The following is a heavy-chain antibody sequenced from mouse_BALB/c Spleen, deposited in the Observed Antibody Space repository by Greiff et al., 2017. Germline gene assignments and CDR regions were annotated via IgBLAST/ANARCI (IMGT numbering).Heavy chain of an antibody. V-gene: IGHV5-6-4*01. Sequence: EVKLQESGGGLVKPGGSLKLSCAASGFTFSSYTMSWVRQTPEKRLEWVATISSGGSYTYYPDSVKGRFTISRDNAKNTLYLQMSSLKSEDTAMYYCTRAYGSSRNYAMDYWGQGTSVTVSS. CDR2: ISSGGSYT. CDR1: GFTFSSYT. CDR3: TRAYGSSRNYAMDY. D-gene: IGHD1-1*01. J-gene: IGHJ4*01.